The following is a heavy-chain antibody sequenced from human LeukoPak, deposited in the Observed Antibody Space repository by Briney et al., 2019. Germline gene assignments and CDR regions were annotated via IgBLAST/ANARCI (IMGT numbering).Heavy chain of an antibody. V-gene: IGHV3-30*18. D-gene: IGHD6-13*01. J-gene: IGHJ4*02. CDR1: GFTFSSYG. Sequence: GGSLRLSCAASGFTFSSYGMHWVRQAPGKGLEWVAVISNDGRDKKYADSVRGRFTISRDNSKNTVYLQMNSLRAEDTAVFYCVKDMKIKAAGYYFDYWGQGTLVTVSS. CDR2: ISNDGRDK. CDR3: VKDMKIKAAGYYFDY.